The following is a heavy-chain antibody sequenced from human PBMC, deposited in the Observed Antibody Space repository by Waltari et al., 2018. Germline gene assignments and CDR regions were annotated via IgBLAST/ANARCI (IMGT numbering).Heavy chain of an antibody. V-gene: IGHV4-4*07. CDR3: ARDRIRFLEWSPGVYYFDY. D-gene: IGHD3-3*01. J-gene: IGHJ4*02. Sequence: QVQLQESGPGLVKPSETLSLTCTVSGGSLSSYLWSWVRQPAGKGLEWIGRIYTSGSTNYNPSLKSRVTMSVDTSKNQFSLKLSSVTAADTAVYYCARDRIRFLEWSPGVYYFDYWGQGTLVTVSS. CDR2: IYTSGST. CDR1: GGSLSSYL.